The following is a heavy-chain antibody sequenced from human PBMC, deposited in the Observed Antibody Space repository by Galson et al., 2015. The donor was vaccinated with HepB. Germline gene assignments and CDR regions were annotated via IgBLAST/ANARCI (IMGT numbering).Heavy chain of an antibody. CDR2: IFYDGGNK. V-gene: IGHV3-33*01. D-gene: IGHD5-24*01. CDR3: ARDGHSGQLDY. J-gene: IGHJ4*02. CDR1: GFTFSGYG. Sequence: SLRLSCAASGFTFSGYGMHWVRQAPGKGLECVAVIFYDGGNKHYADSVKGRFTISRDNSKNTLYLQMNSLRAEDTAVYYCARDGHSGQLDYWGQGTLVTVSS.